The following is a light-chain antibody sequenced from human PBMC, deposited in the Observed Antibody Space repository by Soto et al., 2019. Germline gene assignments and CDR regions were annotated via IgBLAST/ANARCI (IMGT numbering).Light chain of an antibody. CDR3: QQYAGSPPLT. J-gene: IGKJ4*01. CDR1: QFIPIH. Sequence: EIVLTHSPPTLSLSPGERATLSCSASQFIPIHLAWYQQKPGQPPRLLIYDAFNRAAGIPARFSGSVSGTDFTLTISRLEPEDFAVYYCQQYAGSPPLTFGGGTKVDIK. V-gene: IGKV3-11*01. CDR2: DAF.